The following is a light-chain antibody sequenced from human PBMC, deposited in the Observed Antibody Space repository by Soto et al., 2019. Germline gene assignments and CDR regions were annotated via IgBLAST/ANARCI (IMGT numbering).Light chain of an antibody. CDR1: QVISTP. V-gene: IGKV1-9*01. CDR3: QQLFESTIT. Sequence: DIQLTQSPSFLSPSIGESVTIPCRASQVISTPLAWYQVKPGKAPKLLIYAASTLESGVPSRFSATVAGTEFSLTITSLQPEDFETDYCQQLFESTITFGQGTRLEIK. J-gene: IGKJ5*01. CDR2: AAS.